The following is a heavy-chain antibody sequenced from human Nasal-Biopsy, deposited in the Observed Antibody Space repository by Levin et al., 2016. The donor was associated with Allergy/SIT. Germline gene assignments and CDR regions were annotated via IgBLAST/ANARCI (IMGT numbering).Heavy chain of an antibody. Sequence: ASVKVSCKASGYTFTDYYVNWVRQAPGQGLEWMGWINPDTGGSNYGQTLQGRVIMTRDTSINTAYMELRGLKSDDTAVYYCVRTKVGGPRFGMDAWGQGTTVTVSS. V-gene: IGHV1-2*02. CDR2: INPDTGGS. D-gene: IGHD1-26*01. J-gene: IGHJ6*02. CDR1: GYTFTDYY. CDR3: VRTKVGGPRFGMDA.